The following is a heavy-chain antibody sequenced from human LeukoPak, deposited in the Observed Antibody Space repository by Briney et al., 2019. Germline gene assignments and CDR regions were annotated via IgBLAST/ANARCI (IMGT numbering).Heavy chain of an antibody. D-gene: IGHD4-17*01. CDR2: ISYDGSNK. J-gene: IGHJ4*02. CDR3: ARDLVTTVTTWADY. CDR1: GFTFSSYA. V-gene: IGHV3-30-3*01. Sequence: GGSLRLSCAASGFTFSSYAMPWVRQAPGKGLEWVAVISYDGSNKYYADSVRGRFTISRDNSKNTLYLQMNSLRAEDTAVYYCARDLVTTVTTWADYWGQGTLVTVSS.